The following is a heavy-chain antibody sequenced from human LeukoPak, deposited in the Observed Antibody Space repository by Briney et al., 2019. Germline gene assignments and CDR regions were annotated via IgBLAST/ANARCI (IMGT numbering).Heavy chain of an antibody. CDR2: IVVGSGNT. J-gene: IGHJ6*02. V-gene: IGHV1-58*02. D-gene: IGHD2-2*01. Sequence: GTSVKVSCKASGFTFTSSAMQWVRQARGQRLEWIGWIVVGSGNTNYAQKFQERVTITRDMSTSTACMELSSLRSEDTAVYYCAADENQDYYYYYGMDVWGQGTTVTVSS. CDR1: GFTFTSSA. CDR3: AADENQDYYYYYGMDV.